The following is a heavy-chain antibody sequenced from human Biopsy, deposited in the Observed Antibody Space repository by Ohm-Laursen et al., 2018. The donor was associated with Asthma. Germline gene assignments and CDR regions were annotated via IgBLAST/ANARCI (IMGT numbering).Heavy chain of an antibody. D-gene: IGHD2-21*01. J-gene: IGHJ4*02. Sequence: SLRLSCAASGITLSSFSMNWVRQAPGRGLEWVSYISSSSSPIYYVDSVKGRFTISRDNAKNSLFLQMNSLRAEDTAVYYCARLIPGNSDYWGQGTLVTVSS. V-gene: IGHV3-48*01. CDR3: ARLIPGNSDY. CDR1: GITLSSFS. CDR2: ISSSSSPI.